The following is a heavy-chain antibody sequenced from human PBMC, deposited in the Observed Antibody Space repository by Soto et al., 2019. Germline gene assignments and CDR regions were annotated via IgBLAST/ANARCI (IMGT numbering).Heavy chain of an antibody. V-gene: IGHV1-69*13. CDR3: ARGPSCGGDCYLFDY. CDR2: IIPIFGTA. D-gene: IGHD2-21*02. CDR1: GGTFSSYA. J-gene: IGHJ4*02. Sequence: SVKVSCKASGGTFSSYAISWVRQAPGQGLEWMGGIIPIFGTANYAQKFQGRVTITADESTSTAYMELSSLTSADTAVYYCARGPSCGGDCYLFDYWGQGSLVTVSS.